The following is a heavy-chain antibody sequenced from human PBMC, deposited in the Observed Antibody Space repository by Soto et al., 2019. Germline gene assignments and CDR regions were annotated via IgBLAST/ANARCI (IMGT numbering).Heavy chain of an antibody. D-gene: IGHD6-19*01. V-gene: IGHV3-64D*08. CDR1: GFTFSSYA. CDR3: VKDVRGWYSTLGY. J-gene: IGHJ4*02. Sequence: GGSLRLSCSASGFTFSSYAMHWVRQAPGKGLEYVSAISSNGGSTYYADSVKGRFTISRDNSKNTLYLQMSSLRAEDTAVYYCVKDVRGWYSTLGYWGQGTLVTVSS. CDR2: ISSNGGST.